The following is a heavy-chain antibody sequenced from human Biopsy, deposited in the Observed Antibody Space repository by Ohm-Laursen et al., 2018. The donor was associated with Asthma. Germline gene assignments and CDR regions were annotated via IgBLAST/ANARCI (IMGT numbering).Heavy chain of an antibody. J-gene: IGHJ6*02. CDR3: ARCKVGYSSGWSLLLKKIYYSGMDV. CDR1: GGTFSNFA. CDR2: IMTFFGTT. Sequence: SSVNISCKAPGGTFSNFAISWVRQAPGQGLEWLGGIMTFFGTTNYAQKFQGRVTITADESTSTAYMEVTSLRSEDTAIYYCARCKVGYSSGWSLLLKKIYYSGMDVWGQGTAVTVSS. D-gene: IGHD6-19*01. V-gene: IGHV1-69*01.